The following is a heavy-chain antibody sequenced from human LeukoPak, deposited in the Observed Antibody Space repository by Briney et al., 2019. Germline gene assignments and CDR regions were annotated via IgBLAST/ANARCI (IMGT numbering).Heavy chain of an antibody. CDR1: GFTFSSYA. CDR3: AKNIVVVPAAGDCFDP. V-gene: IGHV3-23*01. Sequence: GGSLRLSCAASGFTFSSYAMSWVRQAPGKGLEWISSIRGSAGSIYHADSVKGRFTIFRDNSQNTLYLQMNSLRAEDTAVYYCAKNIVVVPAAGDCFDPWGQGTLVTVSS. J-gene: IGHJ5*02. D-gene: IGHD2-2*01. CDR2: IRGSAGSI.